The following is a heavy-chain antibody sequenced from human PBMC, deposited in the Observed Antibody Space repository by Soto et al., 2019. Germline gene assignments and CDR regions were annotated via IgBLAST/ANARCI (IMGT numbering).Heavy chain of an antibody. Sequence: QPGGSLRLSCAASGFTFSSYGMHWVRQAPGKGLEWVAVISYDGSNKYYADSVKGRFTISRDNSKNTLYLQMNSLRAEDTAVYYCAKDYYDSSGYYSHTFDYWGQGTLVTVSS. CDR3: AKDYYDSSGYYSHTFDY. CDR2: ISYDGSNK. D-gene: IGHD3-22*01. V-gene: IGHV3-30*18. CDR1: GFTFSSYG. J-gene: IGHJ4*02.